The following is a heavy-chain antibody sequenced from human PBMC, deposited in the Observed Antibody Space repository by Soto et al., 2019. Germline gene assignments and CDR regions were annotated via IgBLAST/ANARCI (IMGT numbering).Heavy chain of an antibody. CDR1: GFTFSSYP. D-gene: IGHD1-26*01. V-gene: IGHV3-23*01. CDR2: IGTGGTP. J-gene: IGHJ4*02. CDR3: AKKGGVPLFDY. Sequence: LRLSCAASGFTFSSYPMSWVLQAPGKGLEWVSGIGTGGTPYYADSVKGRFTISRDNSKNTLYLQMSGLRAEDTAVYYCAKKGGVPLFDYWGQGILVTVSS.